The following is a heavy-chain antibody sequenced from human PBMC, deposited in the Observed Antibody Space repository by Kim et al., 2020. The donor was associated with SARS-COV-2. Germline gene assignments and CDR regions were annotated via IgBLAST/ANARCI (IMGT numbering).Heavy chain of an antibody. D-gene: IGHD6-19*01. CDR3: ARYGGWEAFDI. CDR2: T. V-gene: IGHV4-59*01. J-gene: IGHJ3*02. Sequence: TNTNTPLKSRVTISVDTSKNQFSLKLSSVTAADTAVYYCARYGGWEAFDIWGQGTMVTVSS.